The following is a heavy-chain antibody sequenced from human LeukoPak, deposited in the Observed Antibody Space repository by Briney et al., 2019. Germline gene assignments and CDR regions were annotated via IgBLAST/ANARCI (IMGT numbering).Heavy chain of an antibody. Sequence: PGGSLRLSCAASGFTFSGYAMHWVRQAPGKGLEWVAVISYDGSNKYYADSVKGRFTISRDNSKNTLYLQMNSLRAEDTAVYYCARVIVSSGYRTFDYWGQGTLVTVSS. CDR3: ARVIVSSGYRTFDY. CDR1: GFTFSGYA. J-gene: IGHJ4*02. V-gene: IGHV3-30-3*01. D-gene: IGHD3-22*01. CDR2: ISYDGSNK.